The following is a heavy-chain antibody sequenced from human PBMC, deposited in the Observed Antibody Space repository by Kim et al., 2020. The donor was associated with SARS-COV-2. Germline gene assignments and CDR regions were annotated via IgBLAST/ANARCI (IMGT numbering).Heavy chain of an antibody. V-gene: IGHV5-51*01. CDR3: ARQSSFSSSWYASGYYYGRDV. CDR1: GYSFTSYW. Sequence: GESLKISCKGSGYSFTSYWIGWVRQMPGKGLEWMGIIYPGDSDTRYSPSFQGQVTISADKSISTAYLQWSSLKASDTAMYYCARQSSFSSSWYASGYYYGRDVWGQGTTVTVSS. J-gene: IGHJ6*02. CDR2: IYPGDSDT. D-gene: IGHD6-13*01.